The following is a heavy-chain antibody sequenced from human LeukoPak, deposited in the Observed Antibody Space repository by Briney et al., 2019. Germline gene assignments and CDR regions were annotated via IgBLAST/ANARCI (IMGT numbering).Heavy chain of an antibody. Sequence: SETLSLTCAVYGGSYSGYYWSWIRQPPGKGLEWIAYISYSGDTNYNPSLKSRLTISLDTSQNQFSLKLSSMTAADTAVYYCARLQRDSTGYWYFDLWGHGTLVTVSS. J-gene: IGHJ2*01. CDR1: GGSYSGYY. D-gene: IGHD3-22*01. CDR2: ISYSGDT. CDR3: ARLQRDSTGYWYFDL. V-gene: IGHV4-59*08.